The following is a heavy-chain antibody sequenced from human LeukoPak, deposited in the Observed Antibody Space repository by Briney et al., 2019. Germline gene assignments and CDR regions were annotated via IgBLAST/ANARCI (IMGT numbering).Heavy chain of an antibody. Sequence: GASVKVSCKASGYTFTSYYMHWVRQAPAQGREGMGLINPSGGNTIYAQNFQGRVTITRDTSTTTVYMELTSLRSEETAVYYCARELTTITDNWFDPWGQGTLGTVSS. CDR3: ARELTTITDNWFDP. CDR2: INPSGGNT. D-gene: IGHD4-11*01. CDR1: GYTFTSYY. V-gene: IGHV1-46*03. J-gene: IGHJ5*02.